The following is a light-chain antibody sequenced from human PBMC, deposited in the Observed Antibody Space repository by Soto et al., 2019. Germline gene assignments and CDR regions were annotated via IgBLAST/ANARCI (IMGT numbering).Light chain of an antibody. CDR2: DVS. CDR1: SSDVDGYNY. J-gene: IGLJ2*01. V-gene: IGLV2-14*01. CDR3: SSYTSSNTLVV. Sequence: QSVLTQPASVSGSPGQSITISCTGTSSDVDGYNYVSWYQQHPDKAPKLMIYDVSNRPSGVSNRFSGSKSGNTASLTISGLQAEDEADYYCSSYTSSNTLVVFGGGTKLTVL.